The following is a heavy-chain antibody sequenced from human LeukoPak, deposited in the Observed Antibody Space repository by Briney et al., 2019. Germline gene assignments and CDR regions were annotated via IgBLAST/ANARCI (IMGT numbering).Heavy chain of an antibody. CDR3: AKDGKSSGYFYYFDN. CDR2: ISGSGGST. CDR1: GFTFSSYA. D-gene: IGHD3-22*01. V-gene: IGHV3-23*01. J-gene: IGHJ4*02. Sequence: GGSLRLSCAASGFTFSSYAMSWVRQAPGKGLEWVSAISGSGGSTYYADSVKGRFTISRDNSKNTLYLQMNSLRAEDTAIYHCAKDGKSSGYFYYFDNWGQGTLATVSS.